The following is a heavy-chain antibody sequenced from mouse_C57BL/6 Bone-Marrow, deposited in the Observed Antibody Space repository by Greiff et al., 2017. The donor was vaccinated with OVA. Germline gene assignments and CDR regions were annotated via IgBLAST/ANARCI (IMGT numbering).Heavy chain of an antibody. Sequence: QVQLQQSGAELARPGASVKMSCKASGYTFTSYTMHWVKQRPGQGLEWIGYINPSSGYTKYNQKFKDKATLTADKSSSTAYMQLSSLTSEDSAVCYCASLWYFDDWGKGTTVTVSS. CDR1: GYTFTSYT. J-gene: IGHJ1*03. CDR2: INPSSGYT. CDR3: ASLWYFDD. V-gene: IGHV1-4*01.